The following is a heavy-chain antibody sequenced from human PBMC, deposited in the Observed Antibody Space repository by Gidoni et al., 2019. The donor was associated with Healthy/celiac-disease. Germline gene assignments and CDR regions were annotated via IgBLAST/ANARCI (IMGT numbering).Heavy chain of an antibody. CDR2: ISSSSSYI. V-gene: IGHV3-21*01. D-gene: IGHD3-22*01. CDR1: GFTFSSYS. J-gene: IGHJ4*02. CDR3: ARDSGPYYYDSSGSLFDY. Sequence: EVQLVESGGGLVKPGGSLRLSCAASGFTFSSYSMNWVRQAPGKGLEWVSSISSSSSYIYYADSVKGRFTISRDNAKNSLYLQMNSLRAEDTAVYYCARDSGPYYYDSSGSLFDYWGQGTLVTVSS.